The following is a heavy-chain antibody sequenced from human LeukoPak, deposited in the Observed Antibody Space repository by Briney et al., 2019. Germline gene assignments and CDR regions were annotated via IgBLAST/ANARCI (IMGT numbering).Heavy chain of an antibody. D-gene: IGHD6-13*01. CDR1: GGSISSSTSY. V-gene: IGHV4-39*01. CDR2: IYYSGST. J-gene: IGHJ4*02. CDR3: ARIAAAGLGPIDY. Sequence: PSETLSLTCIVSGGSISSSTSYWGWIRQSPGKGLEWIGSIYYSGSTYYNPSLKSRVTISVDTSKNQFSLKLSSVTAADTAVYYCARIAAAGLGPIDYWGQGTLVTVSS.